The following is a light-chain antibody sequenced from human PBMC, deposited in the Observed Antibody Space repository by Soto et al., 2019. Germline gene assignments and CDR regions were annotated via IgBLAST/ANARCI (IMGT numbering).Light chain of an antibody. V-gene: IGLV1-51*01. CDR2: DNY. Sequence: QSVPSAPPPMFAAPRKNVTLSFPGNSSHNGNNYVSWYQHLPGTAPRILIYDNYKRPSGIPDRFSGFKSGTSATLGITGLQTGDEADYYCGTWDTSLRVFYVFGSGTKVTVL. J-gene: IGLJ1*01. CDR3: GTWDTSLRVFYV. CDR1: SSHNGNNY.